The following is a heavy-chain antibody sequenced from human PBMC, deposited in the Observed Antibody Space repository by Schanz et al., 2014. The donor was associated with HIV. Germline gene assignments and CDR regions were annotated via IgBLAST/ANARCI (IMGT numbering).Heavy chain of an antibody. J-gene: IGHJ6*02. CDR3: ARTDHLASAGMDYYYGMDV. V-gene: IGHV3-21*01. Sequence: EVQLVESGEGLVKPGGSLRLSCTGSGFPFSSYAINWVRQAPGKGLEWLSSISSSGGYIYYADSVKGRFTISRDNSKNTLYLQMNRLRAEDTAVYYCARTDHLASAGMDYYYGMDVWGQGTTVTVSS. D-gene: IGHD6-13*01. CDR2: ISSSGGYI. CDR1: GFPFSSYA.